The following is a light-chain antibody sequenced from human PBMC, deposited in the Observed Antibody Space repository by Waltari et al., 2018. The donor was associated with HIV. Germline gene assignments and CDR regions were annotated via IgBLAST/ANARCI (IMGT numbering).Light chain of an antibody. V-gene: IGKV1-39*01. CDR2: AAS. CDR1: QSISSY. CDR3: QQSYSTPRT. J-gene: IGKJ1*01. Sequence: DIQMTQSPSSLSASVGDRVTITCRASQSISSYLNWYQQKLGKAPKLLIYAASSLQSGVPSRFSGSGSGTDFTLTISSLQPEDFATYYCQQSYSTPRTFGQGTKVEIE.